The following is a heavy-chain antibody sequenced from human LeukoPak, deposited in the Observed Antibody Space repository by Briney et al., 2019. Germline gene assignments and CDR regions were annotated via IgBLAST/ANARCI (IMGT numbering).Heavy chain of an antibody. CDR2: ISWDGGST. CDR1: GFTFDDYA. Sequence: GGSLRLSCAASGFTFDDYAMHWVRHAPGKGLEWVSLISWDGGSTYYADSVKGRFTISRDNSKNSLYLQMNSLRAEDTALYYCASQPRLWFGELSLWGQGTLVTVSS. D-gene: IGHD3-10*01. J-gene: IGHJ4*02. CDR3: ASQPRLWFGELSL. V-gene: IGHV3-43D*03.